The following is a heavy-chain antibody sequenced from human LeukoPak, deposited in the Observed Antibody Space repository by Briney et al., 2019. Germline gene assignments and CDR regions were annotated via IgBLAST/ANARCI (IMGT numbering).Heavy chain of an antibody. Sequence: PGGSLRLSCAASGFTFSSYGMHWVRQAPGKGLEWVAVISYDGSNKYYADSVKGRFTISRDNSKNTLYLQMNSLRAEDTAVYYCAKIFDYYDSSCYYGGTTTAFDYWGQGTRVTVSS. CDR2: ISYDGSNK. CDR3: AKIFDYYDSSCYYGGTTTAFDY. J-gene: IGHJ4*02. V-gene: IGHV3-30*18. CDR1: GFTFSSYG. D-gene: IGHD3-22*01.